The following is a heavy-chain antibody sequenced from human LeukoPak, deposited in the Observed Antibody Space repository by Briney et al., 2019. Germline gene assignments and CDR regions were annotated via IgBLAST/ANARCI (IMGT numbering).Heavy chain of an antibody. D-gene: IGHD4-23*01. CDR2: IIPIFGTA. Sequence: GASVKVSCKTSGYIFTGYYIHWVRQAPGQGLEWMGGIIPIFGTANYAQKFQGRVTITADESTSTAYMELSSLRSEDTAVYYCARMIKSDYGGTDYWGQGTLVTVSS. CDR1: GYIFTGYY. V-gene: IGHV1-69*13. J-gene: IGHJ4*02. CDR3: ARMIKSDYGGTDY.